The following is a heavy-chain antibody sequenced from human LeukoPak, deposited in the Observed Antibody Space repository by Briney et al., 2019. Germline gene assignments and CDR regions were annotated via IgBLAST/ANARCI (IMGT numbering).Heavy chain of an antibody. J-gene: IGHJ4*02. V-gene: IGHV4-59*01. D-gene: IGHD5-24*01. CDR3: ARNRDGYNSFDY. Sequence: PSETLSLTCTVSGGSISSYYWSWIRQPPGKGLEWIGYIYYSGSTNYNPSLKSRVTISVDKSKNQFSLKLSSVTAADTAVYYCARNRDGYNSFDYWGQGTLVTVSS. CDR1: GGSISSYY. CDR2: IYYSGST.